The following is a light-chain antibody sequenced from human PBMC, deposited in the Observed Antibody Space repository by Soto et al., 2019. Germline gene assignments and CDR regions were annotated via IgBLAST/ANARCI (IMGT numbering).Light chain of an antibody. CDR1: SSNIGGYNV. CDR3: SSHAGDKMI. J-gene: IGLJ2*01. CDR2: EVS. Sequence: QSALTQPASVSGSPGQSITISCSGTSSNIGGYNVVSWYQQHPGKAPKVIVYEVSKRPPGVPNRFSGSKSGNTASLTVSGLQAEDEADYYCSSHAGDKMIFGGGTKLTVL. V-gene: IGLV2-23*02.